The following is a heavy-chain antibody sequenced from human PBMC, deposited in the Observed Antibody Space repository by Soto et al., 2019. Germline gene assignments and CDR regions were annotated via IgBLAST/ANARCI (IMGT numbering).Heavy chain of an antibody. J-gene: IGHJ4*02. CDR3: ARVSGSSRMYYFDY. CDR2: ISSSSSYI. D-gene: IGHD6-19*01. V-gene: IGHV3-21*01. CDR1: GFTFSSYS. Sequence: EVQLVESGGGLVKPGGSLRLSCAASGFTFSSYSMNWVRQAPGKGLEWVSSISSSSSYIYYADSVKGRFTISRDNAKNSLYRQMNSLIAEDTAVYYCARVSGSSRMYYFDYWGQGTLVTVSS.